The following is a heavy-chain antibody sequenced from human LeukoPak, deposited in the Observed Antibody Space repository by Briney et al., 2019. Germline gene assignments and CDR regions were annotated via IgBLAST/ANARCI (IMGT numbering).Heavy chain of an antibody. J-gene: IGHJ4*02. Sequence: GGSLRLSCAASGFIFSRHGMHWVRQAPGKGLEWVAVIWYDGTNKYYADAVKGRFTISRDNSKNMLYLQMNSLRAEDTAVYYCARDIVSYYIDYWGQGTLVTVSS. CDR1: GFIFSRHG. D-gene: IGHD2-2*02. CDR2: IWYDGTNK. CDR3: ARDIVSYYIDY. V-gene: IGHV3-33*01.